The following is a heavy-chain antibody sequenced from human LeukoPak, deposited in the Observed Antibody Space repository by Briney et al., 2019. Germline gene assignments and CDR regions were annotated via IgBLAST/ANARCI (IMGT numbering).Heavy chain of an antibody. V-gene: IGHV3-7*01. Sequence: GGSLRLSCAASGFTFSSYWMSWVRQAPGKGLEWMANIKQDGSEKYYVDSVKGRFTISRDNAKNSLYLQMNSLRAEDTAVYYCARDQTNGYFDWYYYYGMDVWGQGTTVTVSS. D-gene: IGHD3-9*01. CDR1: GFTFSSYW. CDR2: IKQDGSEK. J-gene: IGHJ6*02. CDR3: ARDQTNGYFDWYYYYGMDV.